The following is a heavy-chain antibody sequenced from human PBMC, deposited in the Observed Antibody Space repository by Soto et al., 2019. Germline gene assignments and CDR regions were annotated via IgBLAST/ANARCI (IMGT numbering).Heavy chain of an antibody. CDR2: ISAYNGNT. CDR3: ARVALYGSGSHYYYYGMDV. CDR1: GYTFTSYG. Sequence: ASVKVSCKASGYTFTSYGISWVRQAPGQGLEWMGWISAYNGNTNYAQKLQGRVTMTTDTPTSTAYMELRSLRSDDTAVYYCARVALYGSGSHYYYYGMDVWGQGTTVTVSS. J-gene: IGHJ6*02. D-gene: IGHD3-10*01. V-gene: IGHV1-18*01.